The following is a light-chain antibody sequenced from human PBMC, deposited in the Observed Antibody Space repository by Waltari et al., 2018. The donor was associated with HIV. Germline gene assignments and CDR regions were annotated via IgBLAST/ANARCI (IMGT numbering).Light chain of an antibody. CDR2: EVT. CDR3: SSYADNNNLL. CDR1: GSAIGSYTY. V-gene: IGLV2-8*01. J-gene: IGLJ2*01. Sequence: QSALTQPPSASGSPGQSATISCSGTGSAIGSYTYVSWYQPHPGKAPKLLIYEVTKRPSGVPERFSGSMSGNTASLTVSGLQVEEDADYYCSSYADNNNLLFGGGTKLTVL.